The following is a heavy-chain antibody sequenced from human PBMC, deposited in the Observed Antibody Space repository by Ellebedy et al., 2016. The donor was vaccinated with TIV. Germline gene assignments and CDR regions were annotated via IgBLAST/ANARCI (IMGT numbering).Heavy chain of an antibody. CDR3: AREPDGYNTD. CDR2: IYSGGST. D-gene: IGHD5-24*01. J-gene: IGHJ4*02. Sequence: GESLKISCAASGFTVSSNYMTWVRQAPGKGLEWVSVIYSGGSTYYADSVKGRLTVSRDDAKKTLYLQMSSLGAEDTAVYYCAREPDGYNTDWGQGTLVTVSS. V-gene: IGHV3-53*01. CDR1: GFTVSSNY.